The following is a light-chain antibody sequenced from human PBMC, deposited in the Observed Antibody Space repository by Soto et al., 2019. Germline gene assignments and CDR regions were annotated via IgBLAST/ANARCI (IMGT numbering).Light chain of an antibody. V-gene: IGKV3-20*01. J-gene: IGKJ4*01. Sequence: EIVLTQSPATLSLSPGERATLSCRASQSVSSYLAWYQQKPGQAPRLLIYGATSRATGIPGRFSGSGSGTDFTLTVSGLEPEDFAVYYCQQYRSPPPTFGGGTKVEI. CDR2: GAT. CDR1: QSVSSY. CDR3: QQYRSPPPT.